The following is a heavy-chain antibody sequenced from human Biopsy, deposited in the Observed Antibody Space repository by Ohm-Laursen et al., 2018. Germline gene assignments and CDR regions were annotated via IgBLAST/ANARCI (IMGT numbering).Heavy chain of an antibody. D-gene: IGHD2-2*01. Sequence: ASVKVSCKASGYTFSSYGINWVRQAPGQGLEWLGWISTYNSNTNYAQNLQGRVTMTTDTSTSTAYMELRSLRSDDTAVYYCARGGTLVVVPTAVLHSFDIWGQGTMVTVSS. V-gene: IGHV1-18*01. CDR2: ISTYNSNT. CDR3: ARGGTLVVVPTAVLHSFDI. CDR1: GYTFSSYG. J-gene: IGHJ3*02.